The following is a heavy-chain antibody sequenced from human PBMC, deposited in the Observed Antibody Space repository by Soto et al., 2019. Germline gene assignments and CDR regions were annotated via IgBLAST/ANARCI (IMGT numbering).Heavy chain of an antibody. CDR2: IYYSGST. CDR1: GGSISSYY. Sequence: SETLSLTCTVSGGSISSYYWSWIRQPPGKGLEWIGYIYYSGSTNYNPSLKSRVTISVDTSKNQFSLKLSSVTAADTAVYYCGRDRILTGYYYYYGMDVWGQGTTVTVSS. J-gene: IGHJ6*02. CDR3: GRDRILTGYYYYYGMDV. D-gene: IGHD3-9*01. V-gene: IGHV4-59*01.